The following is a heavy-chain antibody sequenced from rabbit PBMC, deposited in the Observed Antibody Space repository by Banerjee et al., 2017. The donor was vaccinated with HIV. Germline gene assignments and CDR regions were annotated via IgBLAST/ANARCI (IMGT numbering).Heavy chain of an antibody. CDR1: GFSFSSGYD. Sequence: QQLVESGGGLVKPGASLTLTCTASGFSFSSGYDMCWVRQAPGKGLEWIACIYAGSSGGTYYASWAKGRFTISSHNAQNTLYLQLNSLTDVDTATYFCARDQAGYGYDLWGQGTLVTVS. CDR3: ARDQAGYGYDL. CDR2: IYAGSSGGT. J-gene: IGHJ3*01. V-gene: IGHV1S40*01. D-gene: IGHD6-1*01.